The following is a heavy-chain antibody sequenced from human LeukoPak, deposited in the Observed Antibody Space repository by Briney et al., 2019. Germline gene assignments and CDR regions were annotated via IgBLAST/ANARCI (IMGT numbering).Heavy chain of an antibody. D-gene: IGHD2-15*01. J-gene: IGHJ4*02. CDR1: GGSISSSSYY. Sequence: SETLSLTCTVSGGSISSSSYYWGWIRQPPGKGLEWIGSIYYSGSTYYNPSLKSRVTISVDTSKNQFSLKLSSVTAADTAVYYCARGKRTGYCSGGSCYPRYYFDYWGQGTLVTVSS. V-gene: IGHV4-39*01. CDR3: ARGKRTGYCSGGSCYPRYYFDY. CDR2: IYYSGST.